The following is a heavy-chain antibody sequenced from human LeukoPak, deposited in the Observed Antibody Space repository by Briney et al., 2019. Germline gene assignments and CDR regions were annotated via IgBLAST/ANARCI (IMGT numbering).Heavy chain of an antibody. Sequence: SETLSLTCAVSGGSISSSNWWSWVRQPPGEGLEWIGEIYHSGNTNYNPSLKSRVTISVDTSKNQFSLKLTSVTAADTAVYYCARASRGHDYWGQGTLVTVSS. V-gene: IGHV4-4*02. J-gene: IGHJ4*02. CDR3: ARASRGHDY. CDR1: GGSISSSNW. CDR2: IYHSGNT. D-gene: IGHD3-10*01.